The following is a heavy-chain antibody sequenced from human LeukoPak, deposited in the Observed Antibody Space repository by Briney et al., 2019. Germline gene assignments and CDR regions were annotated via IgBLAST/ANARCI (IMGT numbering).Heavy chain of an antibody. J-gene: IGHJ4*02. D-gene: IGHD3-10*01. CDR1: GFTFDDYA. V-gene: IGHV3-9*01. Sequence: PGRSLRLSCAASGFTFDDYAMHWVRHAPGKGLEWVSGISWNSGSIGYADSVKGRFTISRDNAKNSLYLQMNSLRAEDTALYYCAKENYGSGSPLDYWGQGTLVTVSS. CDR2: ISWNSGSI. CDR3: AKENYGSGSPLDY.